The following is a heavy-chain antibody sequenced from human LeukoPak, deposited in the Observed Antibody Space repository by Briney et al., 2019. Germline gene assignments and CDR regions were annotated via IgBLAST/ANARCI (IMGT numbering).Heavy chain of an antibody. CDR2: ISTTSITI. Sequence: QSGGSLRLSCAASAFTVSNNYMSWVRQAPGKGLEWVSYISTTSITIYYADSVKGRFTMSRDNTKNSLYLQMNSLRAEDTAVYYCARVDQRSCTSSNCPRVRAFDIWGQGTVVTVSS. J-gene: IGHJ3*02. D-gene: IGHD2-8*01. CDR1: AFTVSNNY. CDR3: ARVDQRSCTSSNCPRVRAFDI. V-gene: IGHV3-48*04.